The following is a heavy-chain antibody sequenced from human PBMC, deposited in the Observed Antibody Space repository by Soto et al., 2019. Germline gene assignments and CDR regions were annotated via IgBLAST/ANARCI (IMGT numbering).Heavy chain of an antibody. Sequence: ASVKVSCKASGYTFTSYAMHWVRQAPGQRLEWMGWINAGNGNTKYSQKFQGRVTITRDTSASTAYMELSSLRSEDTAVYYCARHMDTSGNEAFDYWGQGTLVTVSS. V-gene: IGHV1-3*01. CDR1: GYTFTSYA. D-gene: IGHD1-1*01. J-gene: IGHJ4*02. CDR3: ARHMDTSGNEAFDY. CDR2: INAGNGNT.